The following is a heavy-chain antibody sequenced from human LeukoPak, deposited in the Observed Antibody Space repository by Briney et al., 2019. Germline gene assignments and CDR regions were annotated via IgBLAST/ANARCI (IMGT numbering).Heavy chain of an antibody. J-gene: IGHJ4*02. CDR2: INPSGGST. Sequence: ASVKVSCKASGYTFTSYYMHWVRQAPGQGGEGMGIINPSGGSTSYAQKFQGRVTMTRDPSTTTLYMELSSLRSEDTAVYYCARDWGIAVAGTGHIDYWGQGTLVTVSS. D-gene: IGHD6-19*01. V-gene: IGHV1-46*01. CDR3: ARDWGIAVAGTGHIDY. CDR1: GYTFTSYY.